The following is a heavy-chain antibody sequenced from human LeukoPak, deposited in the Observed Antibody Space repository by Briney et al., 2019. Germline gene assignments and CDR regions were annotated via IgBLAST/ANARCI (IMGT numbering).Heavy chain of an antibody. J-gene: IGHJ4*02. CDR2: IYYSGST. D-gene: IGHD1-26*01. Sequence: SETLSLTCTVSGGSISSYYWSWIRQPPGKGLEWIGYIYYSGSTNYNPSLKSRVTISVDTSKNQFSLKLSSVTAADTAVYYCARGTHLGSETRWGQGTLVTVSS. V-gene: IGHV4-59*01. CDR1: GGSISSYY. CDR3: ARGTHLGSETR.